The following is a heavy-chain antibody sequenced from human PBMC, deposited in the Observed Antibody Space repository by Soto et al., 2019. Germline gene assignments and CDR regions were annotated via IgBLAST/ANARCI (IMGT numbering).Heavy chain of an antibody. Sequence: QVQLQESGPGLVKPSETLSLTCTVSGGSISSYYWSWIRQPPGKGLEWIGYIYYSGSTNYNPSLKSRVTISVDTSKNQFSLKLSSVTAADTAVYYCARAPLLWFGELIFGGWFDPWGQGTLVTVSS. J-gene: IGHJ5*02. V-gene: IGHV4-59*01. CDR3: ARAPLLWFGELIFGGWFDP. D-gene: IGHD3-10*01. CDR1: GGSISSYY. CDR2: IYYSGST.